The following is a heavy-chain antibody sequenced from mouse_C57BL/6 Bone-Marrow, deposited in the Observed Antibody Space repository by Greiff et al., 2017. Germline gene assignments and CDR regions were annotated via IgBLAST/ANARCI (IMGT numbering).Heavy chain of an antibody. CDR1: GYTFTSYW. V-gene: IGHV1-53*01. CDR2: INPSNGGT. D-gene: IGHD2-10*01. J-gene: IGHJ4*01. CDR3: ARDGTYYFCLAY. Sequence: QVQLQQPGTELVKPGASVKLSCKASGYTFTSYWMHWVKQRPGQGLEWIGNINPSNGGTNYTEKFKSKATLTVDKASSTAYLQLSRLTSEDSAVYYCARDGTYYFCLAYWGQGTLVTVSA.